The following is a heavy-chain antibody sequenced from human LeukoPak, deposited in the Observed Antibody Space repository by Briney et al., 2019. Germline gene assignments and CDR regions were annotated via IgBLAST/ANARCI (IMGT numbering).Heavy chain of an antibody. CDR1: EFTFANSG. CDR2: ISGSGDRT. CDR3: AKGAAHFDY. Sequence: GGSLKLSGEASEFTFANSGISGVGQPPGKGLEWVSGISGSGDRTNYADSVKGRFTISRDNSKNTLYLQINSLRVDDTAVYYCAKGAAHFDYWGQGALVTVSS. V-gene: IGHV3-23*01. D-gene: IGHD6-6*01. J-gene: IGHJ4*02.